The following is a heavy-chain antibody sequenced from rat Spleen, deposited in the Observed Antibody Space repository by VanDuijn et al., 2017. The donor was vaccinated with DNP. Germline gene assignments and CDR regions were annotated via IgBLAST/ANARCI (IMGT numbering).Heavy chain of an antibody. Sequence: EVQLVESGGDLVQPGRSLKVSCAASGFTFSDYYMAWVRQAPKKGLEWVASINYEGSSTFYGDSVKGRFTISRDNTKNTLFLQMSSLRSEDTATYYCARRGYKNSWYFDFWGLGTMVTVAS. CDR1: GFTFSDYY. CDR3: ARRGYKNSWYFDF. D-gene: IGHD1-4*01. V-gene: IGHV5-22*01. CDR2: INYEGSST. J-gene: IGHJ1*01.